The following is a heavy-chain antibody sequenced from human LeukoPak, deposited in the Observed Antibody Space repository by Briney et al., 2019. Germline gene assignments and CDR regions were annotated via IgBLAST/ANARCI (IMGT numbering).Heavy chain of an antibody. Sequence: GASVKVSCRASGYTFTSYEMNWVRQDTGQCREWMGWMDPNRGNTGYAQKSQGRVTITRNTSISTAYMELSSLRSEDTAVYYCARSPPWGDLPEYYFDYWGQGTLVTVSS. J-gene: IGHJ4*02. CDR2: MDPNRGNT. V-gene: IGHV1-8*03. D-gene: IGHD3-16*01. CDR1: GYTFTSYE. CDR3: ARSPPWGDLPEYYFDY.